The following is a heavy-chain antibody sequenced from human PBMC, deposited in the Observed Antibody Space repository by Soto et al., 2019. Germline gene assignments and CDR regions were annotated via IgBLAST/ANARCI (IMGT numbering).Heavy chain of an antibody. CDR3: ARGSHFNSGSLLVDY. Sequence: GGSLRLSCAASGFTFSSYWMHWVRQVTGKGLVWVSRMNIDGNSIAYADSVKGRFTISRDNAKDMLYLQMNSLRAEDTAVYYCARGSHFNSGSLLVDYWGQGTLVTVSS. J-gene: IGHJ4*02. D-gene: IGHD3-10*01. CDR1: GFTFSSYW. V-gene: IGHV3-74*01. CDR2: MNIDGNSI.